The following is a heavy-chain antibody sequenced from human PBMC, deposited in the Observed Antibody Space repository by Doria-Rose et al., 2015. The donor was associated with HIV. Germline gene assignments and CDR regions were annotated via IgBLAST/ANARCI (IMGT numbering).Heavy chain of an antibody. CDR1: Y. CDR3: ARDRGDY. J-gene: IGHJ4*02. CDR2: IYSTGST. Sequence: YWTWVRQAAGKGLEWIGRIYSTGSTNYNPSLQSRVTTSIDTSRSQFSLSLRSVTAADTAFYFCARDRGDYWGQGALVTVTS. V-gene: IGHV4-4*07.